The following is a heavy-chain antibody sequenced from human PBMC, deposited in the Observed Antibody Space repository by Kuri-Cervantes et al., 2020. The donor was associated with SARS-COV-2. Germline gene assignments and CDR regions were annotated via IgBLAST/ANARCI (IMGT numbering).Heavy chain of an antibody. D-gene: IGHD3-22*01. Sequence: GGSLRLSCAASGFTFSSYAMHWVRQASGKGLEWVAVISYDGSNKYYADSVKGRFTISRDNSKNTLYLQMNSLRAEDTAVYYCARDPGALAGIVVAPFDIWGQGTMVTVSS. CDR2: ISYDGSNK. J-gene: IGHJ3*02. CDR3: ARDPGALAGIVVAPFDI. V-gene: IGHV3-30-3*01. CDR1: GFTFSSYA.